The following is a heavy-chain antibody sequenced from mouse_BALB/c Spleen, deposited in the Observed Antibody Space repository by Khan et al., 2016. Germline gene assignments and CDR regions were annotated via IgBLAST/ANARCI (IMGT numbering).Heavy chain of an antibody. D-gene: IGHD2-1*01. Sequence: QVQLQQPGTELVRPGASVKLSCKASGYSFTRYWMNWVKQRPGQGLEWIGMIHPSDSESRLNQKFKDKATLTVDNSSSIAYMQLSSPTSEDSAVYYCTRSAYGNHPYYAIDYWGQGTSDTVSS. CDR2: IHPSDSES. CDR1: GYSFTRYW. CDR3: TRSAYGNHPYYAIDY. V-gene: IGHV1-61*01. J-gene: IGHJ4*01.